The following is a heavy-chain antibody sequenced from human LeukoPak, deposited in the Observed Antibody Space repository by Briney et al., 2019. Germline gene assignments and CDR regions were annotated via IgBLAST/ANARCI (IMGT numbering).Heavy chain of an antibody. D-gene: IGHD4-11*01. CDR3: ARVDYSKDYFDY. J-gene: IGHJ4*02. CDR2: ISVYNGVI. CDR1: GYTFESYA. Sequence: GASVKVSCKGSGYTFESYAVTWVRQAPGQGLEWMGWISVYNGVINYAQKLQGRVTMTTDTSTSTAYMELRSLRSDDTAVYYCARVDYSKDYFDYWGQGTLVTVSS. V-gene: IGHV1-18*01.